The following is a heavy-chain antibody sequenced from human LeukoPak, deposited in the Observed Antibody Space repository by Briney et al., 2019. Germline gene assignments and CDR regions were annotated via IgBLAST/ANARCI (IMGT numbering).Heavy chain of an antibody. J-gene: IGHJ3*02. CDR2: IKQDGSEK. V-gene: IGHV3-7*01. CDR3: AKEYFDSSSYPEAFDI. Sequence: GGSLRLSCAASGFTFSSYWMSWVRQAPGKGLEWVANIKQDGSEKYYADSVKGRFTISRDNSKNTLYLQMNSLRAEDTAVYFCAKEYFDSSSYPEAFDIWGQGTMVTVSS. CDR1: GFTFSSYW. D-gene: IGHD3-22*01.